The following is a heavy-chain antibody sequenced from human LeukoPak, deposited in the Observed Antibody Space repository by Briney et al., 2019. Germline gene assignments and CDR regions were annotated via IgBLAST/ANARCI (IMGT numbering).Heavy chain of an antibody. J-gene: IGHJ4*02. V-gene: IGHV3-74*01. Sequence: PGGSLRLSCAASGFTFSSYWMHWVRQAPGKELVWVSRINNDGSSTSYADSVNGRFTISRDNAKNTLYLQMNSLRAEDTAVYYCARDKDGDGYQDYWGQGTLVTVSS. CDR3: ARDKDGDGYQDY. CDR1: GFTFSSYW. CDR2: INNDGSST. D-gene: IGHD5-12*01.